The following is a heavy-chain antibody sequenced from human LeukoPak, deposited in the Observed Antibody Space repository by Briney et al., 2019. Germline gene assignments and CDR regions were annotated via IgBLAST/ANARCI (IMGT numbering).Heavy chain of an antibody. Sequence: SETLSLTCTVSGGSISSYYWSWIRQPPGKGLGWIGYINYSGSTNYNPSLKSRVTISVDTSKNQFSLKLSSVTAADTAVYYCARAGGYCSSTSCYGDYYYYYYMDVWGKGTTVTVSS. D-gene: IGHD2-2*01. CDR3: ARAGGYCSSTSCYGDYYYYYYMDV. CDR2: INYSGST. J-gene: IGHJ6*03. CDR1: GGSISSYY. V-gene: IGHV4-59*01.